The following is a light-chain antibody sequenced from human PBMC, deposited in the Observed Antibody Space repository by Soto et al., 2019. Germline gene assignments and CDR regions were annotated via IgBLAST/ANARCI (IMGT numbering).Light chain of an antibody. J-gene: IGKJ3*01. CDR1: QIVRSSP. V-gene: IGKV3-20*01. CDR3: QQSAT. Sequence: LRKSPDTLSFSPGDSASLSCRASQIVRSSPWAWYQQKPGQPPRLLIYDASSRPPGIPDRVSGSGSGTDFTLTISRLEPEDFAVYYCQQSATFGPGTNVDIK. CDR2: DAS.